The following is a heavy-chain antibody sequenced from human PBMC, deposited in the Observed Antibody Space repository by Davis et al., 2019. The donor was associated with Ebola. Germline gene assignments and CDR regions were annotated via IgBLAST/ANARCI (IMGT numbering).Heavy chain of an antibody. Sequence: GESLKISCAASGFTFSSYAMSWVRQAPGKGLEWVSAISGSGGSTYYADSVKGRFTISRDNSKNTLYLQMNSLRAEDTAVYYCAKNGGVSGSYFAYYYYGMDVRGQGTTVTVSS. CDR2: ISGSGGST. CDR3: AKNGGVSGSYFAYYYYGMDV. D-gene: IGHD1-26*01. J-gene: IGHJ6*02. CDR1: GFTFSSYA. V-gene: IGHV3-23*01.